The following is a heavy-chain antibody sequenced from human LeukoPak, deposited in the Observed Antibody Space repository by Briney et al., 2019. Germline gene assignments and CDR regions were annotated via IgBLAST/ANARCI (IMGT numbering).Heavy chain of an antibody. V-gene: IGHV1-2*02. CDR2: INPNSGGT. J-gene: IGHJ6*03. D-gene: IGHD5-18*01. CDR1: GYTFTGYY. Sequence: ASVKVSCKASGYTFTGYYMHWVRQAPGQGLEWMGWINPNSGGTNYAQKFQGRVTMTRDTSISTAYMELSRLRSDDTAVYYCARGDTDYYYYYMDVWGKGTTVTVSS. CDR3: ARGDTDYYYYYMDV.